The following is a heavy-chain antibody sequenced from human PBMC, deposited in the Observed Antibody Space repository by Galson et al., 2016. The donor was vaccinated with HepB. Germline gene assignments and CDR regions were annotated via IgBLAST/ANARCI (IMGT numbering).Heavy chain of an antibody. J-gene: IGHJ4*02. V-gene: IGHV3-64D*09. CDR3: VKDKVYAIFGVISHLDY. D-gene: IGHD3-3*01. CDR2: ISGNGDTT. CDR1: GFTFSDYA. Sequence: SLRLSCAASGFTFSDYAMHWVRQAPGKGLEYVSVISGNGDTTYDADSVKGRFYVSRDNFQNTVYLQMSSLRAEDTAVYYCVKDKVYAIFGVISHLDYWGPGTLVIVSS.